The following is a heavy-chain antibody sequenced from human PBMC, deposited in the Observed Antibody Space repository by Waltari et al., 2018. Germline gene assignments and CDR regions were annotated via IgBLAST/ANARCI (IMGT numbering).Heavy chain of an antibody. V-gene: IGHV3-23*01. D-gene: IGHD1-1*01. Sequence: EVQLLESGGGWVQPGGSLRLSCAASGFNFGNYAMIWVRQAPGKVVGCVSLFGGSAGYTHYADSVRGRFTISRDNSKNMLYLQMSSLRVEDTAIYYCAKGGVNWNVRDGFDSWGQGTPVTVSS. CDR3: AKGGVNWNVRDGFDS. CDR1: GFNFGNYA. CDR2: FGGSAGYT. J-gene: IGHJ4*02.